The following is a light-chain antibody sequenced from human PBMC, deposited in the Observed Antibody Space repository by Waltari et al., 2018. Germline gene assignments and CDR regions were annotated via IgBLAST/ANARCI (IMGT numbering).Light chain of an antibody. V-gene: IGLV1-51*01. CDR1: SANLGNSD. CDR2: DNN. Sequence: QSVLTQPPSVSAAPGPKVTIPCSRSSANLGNSDVSWYHQPPGAAPKPLIYDNNKRPSVIPDRFSHSKSGTSATLDITGLQIGDEADYYCATWDNSLTAVVFGGGTKLTVL. J-gene: IGLJ2*01. CDR3: ATWDNSLTAVV.